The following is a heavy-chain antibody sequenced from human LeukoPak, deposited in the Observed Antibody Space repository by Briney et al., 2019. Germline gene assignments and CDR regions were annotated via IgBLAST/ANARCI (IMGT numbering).Heavy chain of an antibody. J-gene: IGHJ4*02. CDR2: INPNSGGT. Sequence: ASVKVSCKASGYTFTGYYMHWVRQAPGQGLEWMGWINPNSGGTNYAQKLQGRVTMTTDTSTSTAYMELRSLRSDDTAVYYCARVDCSSTSCFSRLGYWGQGTLVTVSS. CDR3: ARVDCSSTSCFSRLGY. V-gene: IGHV1-2*02. CDR1: GYTFTGYY. D-gene: IGHD2-2*01.